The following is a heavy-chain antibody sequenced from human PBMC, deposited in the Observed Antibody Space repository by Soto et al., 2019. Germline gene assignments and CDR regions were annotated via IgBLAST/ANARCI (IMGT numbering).Heavy chain of an antibody. CDR3: AKELSGVEWLLDNYYYGMDV. CDR1: GFTFSSYG. Sequence: GGSLRLSCAASGFTFSSYGMHWVRQAPGKGLEWVAVISYDGSNKYYADSVKGRFTISRDNSKNTLNLQMNSLRAEDTAVYYCAKELSGVEWLLDNYYYGMDVWGQGTTVTVSS. J-gene: IGHJ6*02. CDR2: ISYDGSNK. V-gene: IGHV3-30*18. D-gene: IGHD3-3*01.